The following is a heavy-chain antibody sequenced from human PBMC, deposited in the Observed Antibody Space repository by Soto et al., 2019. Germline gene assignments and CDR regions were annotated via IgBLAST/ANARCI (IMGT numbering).Heavy chain of an antibody. CDR2: INQVGTEK. J-gene: IGHJ4*02. Sequence: GGSLRLSCAASGFSFRDHWMSWVRQAPGKGLEWVANINQVGTEKYYVDSVKGRFTISRDNAKNSVYLQMNSLRAEDTAVYYCARAGNWGQGSLVTVIS. V-gene: IGHV3-7*05. CDR3: ARAGN. CDR1: GFSFRDHW.